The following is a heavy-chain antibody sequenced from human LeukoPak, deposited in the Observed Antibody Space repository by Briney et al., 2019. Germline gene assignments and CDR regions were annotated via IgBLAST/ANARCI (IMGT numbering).Heavy chain of an antibody. V-gene: IGHV1-24*01. Sequence: ASVKVSCKVSGYTLTELSMHWVRQAPGKGLEWMGGFDPEDGETIYAQKFQGRVTMTEDTSTDTAYMELRSLRSDDTAVYYCARRDGTYYGMDVWGQGTTVTVSS. D-gene: IGHD5-24*01. J-gene: IGHJ6*02. CDR3: ARRDGTYYGMDV. CDR1: GYTLTELS. CDR2: FDPEDGET.